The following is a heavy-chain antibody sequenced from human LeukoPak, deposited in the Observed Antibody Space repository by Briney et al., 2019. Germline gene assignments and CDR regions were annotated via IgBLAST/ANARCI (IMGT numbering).Heavy chain of an antibody. Sequence: ASVTVSCKASGYTFTDYYMHWVRQAPGQGLEWLGWINVNSGDTFYAQKFQDRVTMTGDTSIRTAYLELSRLRSDDTAVFYCARSYYDVLTNNYMRLDPWGQGTLVTVSS. CDR2: INVNSGDT. CDR1: GYTFTDYY. V-gene: IGHV1-2*02. CDR3: ARSYYDVLTNNYMRLDP. J-gene: IGHJ5*02. D-gene: IGHD3-9*01.